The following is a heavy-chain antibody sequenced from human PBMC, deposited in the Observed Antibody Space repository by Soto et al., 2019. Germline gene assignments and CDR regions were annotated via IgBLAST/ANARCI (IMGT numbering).Heavy chain of an antibody. CDR3: ARQQLVRGPVDY. Sequence: EVPLVESGGGLVQPEGSLRLSCAASGFTFRTYAMHWVRQAPGKGLEYVSAITSDGGGTYYANSVKGRFTISRDNSKNTLYLQMDSLRVEDMAVYYCARQQLVRGPVDYWGQGTLVTVSS. CDR1: GFTFRTYA. D-gene: IGHD6-13*01. CDR2: ITSDGGGT. J-gene: IGHJ4*02. V-gene: IGHV3-64*01.